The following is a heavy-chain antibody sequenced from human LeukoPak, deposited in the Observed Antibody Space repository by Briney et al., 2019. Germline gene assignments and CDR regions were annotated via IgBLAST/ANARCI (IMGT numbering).Heavy chain of an antibody. D-gene: IGHD3-22*01. CDR1: GFDFEGYT. CDR3: AKASSGYYAPIDS. Sequence: GGSLRLSCAASGFDFEGYTMHWVRQVPGKGLEWVSLINWDDVTIDYADSVKGRFTISRDNGKNSLYLQMNSLRPDDTALYFCAKASSGYYAPIDSWGQGTLVTVSS. V-gene: IGHV3-43*01. CDR2: INWDDVTI. J-gene: IGHJ4*02.